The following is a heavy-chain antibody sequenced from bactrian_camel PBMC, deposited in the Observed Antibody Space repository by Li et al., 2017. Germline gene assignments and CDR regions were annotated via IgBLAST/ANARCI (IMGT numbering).Heavy chain of an antibody. CDR3: AALTSDGRCSLRSDFQY. CDR2: FYTAGGVT. Sequence: VQLVESGGDSVQAGKSLRLACKITGDPYTSNCLGWFRQDPGKEREGVAVFYTAGGVTFYDDSVKDQFTISHDMGKNTLYLQMNSLILEDTSMYYCAALTSDGRCSLRSDFQYWGQGTQVTVS. V-gene: IGHV3S26*01. D-gene: IGHD8*01. CDR1: GDPYTSNC. J-gene: IGHJ4*01.